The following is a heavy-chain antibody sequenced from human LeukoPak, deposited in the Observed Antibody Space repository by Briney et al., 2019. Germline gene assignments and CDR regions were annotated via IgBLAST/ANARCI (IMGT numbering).Heavy chain of an antibody. CDR3: AANLWFGESHFDY. CDR1: GFTFDDYA. J-gene: IGHJ4*02. D-gene: IGHD3-10*01. Sequence: GGSLRLSCAASGFTFDDYAMHWVRQVPGKGLEWVSGISWNSGSIAYADSVRGRFTISRDNAKNSLHLQMNSLIAEDTALYYCAANLWFGESHFDYWGQGILVTVSS. V-gene: IGHV3-9*01. CDR2: ISWNSGSI.